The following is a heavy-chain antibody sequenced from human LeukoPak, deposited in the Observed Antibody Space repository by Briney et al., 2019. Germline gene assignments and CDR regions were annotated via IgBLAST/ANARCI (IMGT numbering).Heavy chain of an antibody. J-gene: IGHJ6*03. CDR3: ARVYYYGSYVGYYMDV. Sequence: GASVKVSCKASGYTFTSYDINWVRQAAGQGLEWMGWMNPNSGNTGYAQKFQGRVTITRNTSISTAYMELSSLRSEDTAVYYCARVYYYGSYVGYYMDVWGKGTTVTVSS. V-gene: IGHV1-8*01. D-gene: IGHD3-10*01. CDR2: MNPNSGNT. CDR1: GYTFTSYD.